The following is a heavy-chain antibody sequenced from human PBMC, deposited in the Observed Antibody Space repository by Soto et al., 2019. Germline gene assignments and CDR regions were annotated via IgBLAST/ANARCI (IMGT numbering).Heavy chain of an antibody. D-gene: IGHD2-2*01. V-gene: IGHV1-69*01. CDR2: IIPIFGTA. CDR3: ARVKNYCSSTSCTGFDP. Sequence: QVQLVQSGAEVKKPGSSVKVSCKASGGTFSSYAISWVRQAPGQGLEWMGGIIPIFGTANYAQKFQGRVTITADESTRTAYMELSSLRSEDTAVYYCARVKNYCSSTSCTGFDPWGQGTLVTVSS. J-gene: IGHJ5*02. CDR1: GGTFSSYA.